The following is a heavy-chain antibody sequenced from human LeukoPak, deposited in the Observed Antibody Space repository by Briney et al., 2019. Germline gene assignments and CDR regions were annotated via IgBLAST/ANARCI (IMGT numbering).Heavy chain of an antibody. V-gene: IGHV4-34*01. CDR1: GGSFSGYY. D-gene: IGHD2-2*01. CDR3: ARGSKRVGYCSSTSCYMPFDY. Sequence: SETLSLTCAVYGGSFSGYYWSRIRQPPGKGLEWIGEINHSGSTNYNPSLKSRVTISVDTSKNQFSLKLSSVTAADTAVYYCARGSKRVGYCSSTSCYMPFDYWGQGTLVTVSS. J-gene: IGHJ4*02. CDR2: INHSGST.